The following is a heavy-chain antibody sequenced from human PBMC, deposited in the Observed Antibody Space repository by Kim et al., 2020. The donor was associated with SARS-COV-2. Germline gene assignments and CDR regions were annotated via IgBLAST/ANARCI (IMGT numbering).Heavy chain of an antibody. CDR2: IIPIFGTA. Sequence: SVKVSCKASGGTFSSYAISWVRQAPGQGLEWMGGIIPIFGTANYAQKFQGRVTITADESTSTAYMELSSLRSEDTAVYYCARTPAYSSSWYKGLWYFDLWGRGTLVTVSS. J-gene: IGHJ2*01. V-gene: IGHV1-69*13. D-gene: IGHD6-13*01. CDR1: GGTFSSYA. CDR3: ARTPAYSSSWYKGLWYFDL.